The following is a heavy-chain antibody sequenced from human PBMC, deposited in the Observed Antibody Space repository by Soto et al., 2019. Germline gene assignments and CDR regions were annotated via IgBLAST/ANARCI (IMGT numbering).Heavy chain of an antibody. CDR2: IKQDGSEK. CDR3: ARDSRPIVVVFGMDV. CDR1: GFTFSSYW. Sequence: GSLRLSCAASGFTFSSYWMSWVRQAPGKGLEWVANIKQDGSEKYYVDSVKGRFTISRDNAKNSLYLQMNSLRAEDTAVYYCARDSRPIVVVFGMDVWGQGTTVTVSS. D-gene: IGHD3-22*01. V-gene: IGHV3-7*01. J-gene: IGHJ6*02.